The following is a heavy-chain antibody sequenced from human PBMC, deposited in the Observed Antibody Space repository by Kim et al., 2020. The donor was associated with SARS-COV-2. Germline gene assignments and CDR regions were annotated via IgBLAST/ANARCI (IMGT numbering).Heavy chain of an antibody. D-gene: IGHD6-6*01. CDR1: GGTFSSYA. J-gene: IGHJ4*02. CDR3: ARNSGWIAARPVEY. CDR2: IIPILGIA. Sequence: SVKVSCKASGGTFSSYAISWVRQASGQGPEWMGRIIPILGIANYAQKFQGRVTITADKSTRTAYMDLSSLRSEDTAVYYCARNSGWIAARPVEYRGQGTLVTVSS. V-gene: IGHV1-69*04.